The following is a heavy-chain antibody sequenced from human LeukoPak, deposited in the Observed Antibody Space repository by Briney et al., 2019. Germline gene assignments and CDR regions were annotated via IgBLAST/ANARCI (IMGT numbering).Heavy chain of an antibody. CDR1: GFTFTTYA. D-gene: IGHD3-22*01. J-gene: IGHJ4*02. V-gene: IGHV3-30*18. CDR2: ISPDGSSQ. CDR3: AKGRVVVTYYFDY. Sequence: GRSLRLSCAASGFTFTTYAMHWVRQAPGKGLEWVALISPDGSSQYYADSVKGRFTISRDNSNNMLYLQMNSLRAEDTAVYYCAKGRVVVTYYFDYWGQGTLVTVSS.